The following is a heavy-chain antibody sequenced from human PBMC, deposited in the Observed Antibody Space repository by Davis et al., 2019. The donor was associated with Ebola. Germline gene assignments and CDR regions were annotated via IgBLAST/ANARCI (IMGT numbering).Heavy chain of an antibody. Sequence: MPSETLSLTCPVSGGSISSYYWSWIRQPPGKGLEWVGYIYYSGSTNYNPSLKSRVTISVDTSKNQFSLKLSSVTAADTAVYYCSRDDRYCSSSRCDVFDVWGQGAMVTVSS. V-gene: IGHV4-59*12. CDR3: SRDDRYCSSSRCDVFDV. J-gene: IGHJ3*01. CDR2: IYYSGST. CDR1: GGSISSYY. D-gene: IGHD2-21*01.